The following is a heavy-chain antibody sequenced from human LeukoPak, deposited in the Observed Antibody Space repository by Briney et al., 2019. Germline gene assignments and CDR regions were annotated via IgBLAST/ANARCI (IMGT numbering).Heavy chain of an antibody. CDR2: IRQDGSEM. CDR3: ARDKGMDV. CDR1: GFTFSNYW. J-gene: IGHJ6*02. Sequence: PGGSLRLSCAASGFTFSNYWMSWVCQAPGKGLEWVAKIRQDGSEMHYADSVRGRFTISRDNAKNSLYLQMNSLRAEDTAVYYCARDKGMDVWGQGTTVTVSS. V-gene: IGHV3-7*01.